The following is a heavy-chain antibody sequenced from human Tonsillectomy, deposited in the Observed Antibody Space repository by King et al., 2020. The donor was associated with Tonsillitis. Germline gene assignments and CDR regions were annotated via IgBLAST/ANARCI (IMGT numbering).Heavy chain of an antibody. CDR1: GFTFSSYA. D-gene: IGHD6-19*01. CDR2: ISGSGSST. V-gene: IGHV3-23*04. Sequence: DVQLVESGGDLVQPGGSLRLSCAASGFTFSSYAMSWVRQAPGKGLEWVSGISGSGSSTYYADSVKGRFTISRDNSKNTLYLQMNSLRAEDTAVYYCAKGAPGIAVAGSGAFDYWGQGTLVTVSS. J-gene: IGHJ4*02. CDR3: AKGAPGIAVAGSGAFDY.